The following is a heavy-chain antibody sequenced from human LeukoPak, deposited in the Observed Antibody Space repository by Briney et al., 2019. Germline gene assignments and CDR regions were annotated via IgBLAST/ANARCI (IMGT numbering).Heavy chain of an antibody. J-gene: IGHJ4*02. CDR2: INHSGST. CDR3: ARGDYFDY. CDR1: GGSFSGYY. V-gene: IGHV4-34*01. Sequence: PSETPSLTCAVYGGSFSGYYWSWIRQPPGKGLEWIGEINHSGSTNYNPSLKSRVTISVDTSKNQFSLKLSSVTAADTAVYYCARGDYFDYWGQGTLVTVSS.